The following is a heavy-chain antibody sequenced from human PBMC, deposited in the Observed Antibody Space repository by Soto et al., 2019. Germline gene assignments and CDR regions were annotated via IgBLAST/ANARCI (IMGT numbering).Heavy chain of an antibody. CDR2: IDPSDSYT. V-gene: IGHV5-10-1*03. CDR3: ARLDCSSTSCYTGGAYYYYYGMDV. J-gene: IGHJ6*02. Sequence: EVQLVQSGAEVKKPGESLRISCKGSGYSFTSYWISWVREMPGKGLEWMGRIDPSDSYTNYSPSFQGHVTISADKSIRTAYLQWSSLKASDTAMYYCARLDCSSTSCYTGGAYYYYYGMDVWGQGTTVTVSS. D-gene: IGHD2-2*02. CDR1: GYSFTSYW.